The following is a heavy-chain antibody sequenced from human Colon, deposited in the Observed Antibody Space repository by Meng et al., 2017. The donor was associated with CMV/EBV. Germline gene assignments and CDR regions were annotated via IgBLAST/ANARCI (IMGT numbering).Heavy chain of an antibody. CDR1: GYPFTANH. J-gene: IGHJ4*02. Sequence: VQLVQFGTEVKKPGASVKVSCKTSGYPFTANHLHWVRQAPGQGLEWMGWIYPQDGGTYFAQKFQDRVTLTRDTSITTAYMELSGLTSDDTAIYYCVRESWYFDFWGEGTLVTVSS. CDR2: IYPQDGGT. CDR3: VRESWYFDF. V-gene: IGHV1-2*02. D-gene: IGHD6-13*01.